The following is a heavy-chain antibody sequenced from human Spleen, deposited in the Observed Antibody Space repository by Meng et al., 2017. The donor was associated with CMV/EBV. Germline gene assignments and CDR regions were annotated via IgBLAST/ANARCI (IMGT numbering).Heavy chain of an antibody. CDR1: GYTFTSYG. D-gene: IGHD2-15*01. J-gene: IGHJ5*02. V-gene: IGHV1-18*01. Sequence: ASVKVSCKASGYTFTSYGITWVRQAPGQRLEWVGWISGYNGNTNYAQNLQGRVTMTTDTSTSTAYMELRGLRSDDTAVYYCARDSLYCSGGSCYSTYNWFDPWGQGTLVTVSS. CDR3: ARDSLYCSGGSCYSTYNWFDP. CDR2: ISGYNGNT.